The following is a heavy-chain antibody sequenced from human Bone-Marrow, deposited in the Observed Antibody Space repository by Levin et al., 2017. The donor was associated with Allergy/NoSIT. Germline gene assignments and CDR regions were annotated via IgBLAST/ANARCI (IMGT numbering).Heavy chain of an antibody. CDR2: ISGSGSST. CDR1: GFTFSSYA. D-gene: IGHD2-15*01. J-gene: IGHJ4*02. Sequence: GGSLRLSCAASGFTFSSYAMSWVRQAPGKGLEWVSGISGSGSSTYYADSVKGRFTISRDNSKNTLSLQMNSLRAEDTAIYYCAKDHRSGGTCYSDYWGQGDLVTVSS. V-gene: IGHV3-23*01. CDR3: AKDHRSGGTCYSDY.